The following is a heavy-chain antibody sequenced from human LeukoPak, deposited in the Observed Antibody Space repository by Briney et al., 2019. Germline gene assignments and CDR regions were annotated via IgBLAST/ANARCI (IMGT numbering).Heavy chain of an antibody. D-gene: IGHD4-17*01. J-gene: IGHJ4*02. CDR3: ARLSLYGDYGDY. CDR2: IYTGGST. CDR1: GGSISSYY. V-gene: IGHV4-4*09. Sequence: SETLSLTCTVSGGSISSYYWSWIRLPPGKGLEWIGYIYTGGSTNYNPSPKSRVTISVDTSKNQFSLKLSSVTAADTAVYYCARLSLYGDYGDYWGQGTLVTVSS.